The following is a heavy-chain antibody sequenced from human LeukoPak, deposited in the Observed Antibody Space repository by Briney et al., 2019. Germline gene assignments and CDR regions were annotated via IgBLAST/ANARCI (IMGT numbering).Heavy chain of an antibody. CDR1: GYSISSGYY. D-gene: IGHD3-10*01. Sequence: SETLSLTCTVSGYSISSGYYWGWIRQPPGKGLEWIGSIYYSGSTYYNPSLKSRVTISVDPSKNQFSLELSCLTAADTAVYDCARDMYYYGSGSIGLYYYSYGMDVWGQGTTVTVS. CDR3: ARDMYYYGSGSIGLYYYSYGMDV. CDR2: IYYSGST. J-gene: IGHJ6*02. V-gene: IGHV4-38-2*02.